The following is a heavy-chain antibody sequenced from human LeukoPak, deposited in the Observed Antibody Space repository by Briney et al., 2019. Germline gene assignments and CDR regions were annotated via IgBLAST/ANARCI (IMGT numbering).Heavy chain of an antibody. CDR3: ARGAARPGYTTSWYFWFDP. V-gene: IGHV3-48*01. D-gene: IGHD6-13*01. Sequence: PGGSLRLSCAASGFTFSSYNMNWVRQAPGKGLQWVSYISTSSSTIYYADSVKGRFTISRDNAKNSLYLQMNSLRAEDTAVYYCARGAARPGYTTSWYFWFDPWGQGTLVTVSS. J-gene: IGHJ5*02. CDR1: GFTFSSYN. CDR2: ISTSSSTI.